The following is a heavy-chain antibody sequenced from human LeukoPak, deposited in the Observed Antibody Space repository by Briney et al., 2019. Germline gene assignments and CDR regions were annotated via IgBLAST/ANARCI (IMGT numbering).Heavy chain of an antibody. J-gene: IGHJ2*01. V-gene: IGHV4-39*01. CDR1: GGSISSSSYY. CDR2: IYYSGST. D-gene: IGHD3-22*01. Sequence: PSETLSLTSTVSGGSISSSSYYWGWIRQPPGKGLEWIGSIYYSGSTYYNPSLKSRVTISVDTSKNQFSLKLSSVTAADTAVYYCARQSITMIVVVAYFDLWGRGTLVTVSS. CDR3: ARQSITMIVVVAYFDL.